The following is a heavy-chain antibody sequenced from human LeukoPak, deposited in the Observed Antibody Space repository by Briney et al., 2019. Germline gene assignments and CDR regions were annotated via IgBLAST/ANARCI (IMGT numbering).Heavy chain of an antibody. CDR3: ARADCSSTSCYPYYYYYMDV. CDR2: ITGSGVTT. J-gene: IGHJ6*03. V-gene: IGHV3-23*01. D-gene: IGHD2-2*01. CDR1: GFAFSNYG. Sequence: GGTLRLSCAASGFAFSNYGINWVRQAPGKGLEWVSGITGSGVTTYYADSVKGRFTISRDNSKNTLYLQMNSLRAEDTAVYYCARADCSSTSCYPYYYYYMDVWGKGTTVTISS.